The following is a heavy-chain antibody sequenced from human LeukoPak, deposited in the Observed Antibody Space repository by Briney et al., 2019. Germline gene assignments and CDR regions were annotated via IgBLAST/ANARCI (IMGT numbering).Heavy chain of an antibody. V-gene: IGHV4-59*01. D-gene: IGHD3-10*01. CDR2: IYDSGSA. CDR3: ARHYGSGTYPLDY. CDR1: GDSINNNY. Sequence: SETLSLTCTVSGDSINNNYWSWIRQPPGKGLEWIGYIYDSGSAKYNPSLKSRVTMSVDTSKNQFSLKLSSVTAADTAVYYCARHYGSGTYPLDYWGQGTLVTVSS. J-gene: IGHJ4*02.